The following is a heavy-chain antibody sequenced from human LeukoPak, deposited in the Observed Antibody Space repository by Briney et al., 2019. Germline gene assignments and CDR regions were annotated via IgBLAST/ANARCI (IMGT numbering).Heavy chain of an antibody. J-gene: IGHJ5*02. CDR2: IIPIFGTA. CDR3: AREGALGILAYNWFDP. Sequence: GSSVKVSCTASGGTFISYAISWVRQAPGQGLEWMGGIIPIFGTANYAQKFQGRVTITADESTSTAYMELSSLRSEDTAVYYCAREGALGILAYNWFDPWGQGTLVTVSS. CDR1: GGTFISYA. D-gene: IGHD7-27*01. V-gene: IGHV1-69*01.